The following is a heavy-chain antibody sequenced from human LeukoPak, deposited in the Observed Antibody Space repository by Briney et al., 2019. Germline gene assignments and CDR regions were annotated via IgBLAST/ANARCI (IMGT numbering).Heavy chain of an antibody. V-gene: IGHV4-34*01. Sequence: SETLSLTCTVSGGSISSYYWSWIRQSPGKGLEWIAEIDHRGDTNYNPSVKSRVTISVDTSKNQFSLKVRSLSAADTAVYYCARGPTISETGYFDFWGQGTLVTVSS. CDR2: IDHRGDT. J-gene: IGHJ4*03. CDR3: ARGPTISETGYFDF. CDR1: GGSISSYY. D-gene: IGHD1-1*01.